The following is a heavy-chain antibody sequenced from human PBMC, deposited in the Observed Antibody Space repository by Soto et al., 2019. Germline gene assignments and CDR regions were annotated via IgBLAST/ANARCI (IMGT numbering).Heavy chain of an antibody. V-gene: IGHV3-30-3*01. Sequence: PGGSLRLSCAASGVTFSSYAMHWVRQAPGKGLEWVAVISYDGSNKYYADSVKGRFTISRDNSKNTLYLQMNSLRAEDTAVYYCARDKEGLGDYWGQGTLVTVSS. J-gene: IGHJ4*02. CDR2: ISYDGSNK. D-gene: IGHD3-10*01. CDR1: GVTFSSYA. CDR3: ARDKEGLGDY.